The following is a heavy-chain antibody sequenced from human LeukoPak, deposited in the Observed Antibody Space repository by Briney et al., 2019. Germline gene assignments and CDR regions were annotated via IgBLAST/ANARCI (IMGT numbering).Heavy chain of an antibody. V-gene: IGHV3-53*01. CDR2: IYSGGST. D-gene: IGHD6-25*01. Sequence: IYSGGSTYYADSVKGRFTISRDNSKNTLYLQMNSLRAEDTAVYYCARSSSSGDYYYYGMDVWGQGTTVTVSS. CDR3: ARSSSSGDYYYYGMDV. J-gene: IGHJ6*02.